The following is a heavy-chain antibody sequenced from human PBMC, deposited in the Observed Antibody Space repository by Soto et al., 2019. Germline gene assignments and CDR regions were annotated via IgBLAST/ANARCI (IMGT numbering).Heavy chain of an antibody. Sequence: SETLSLTCTVSGDSISTFYWGWMRQSPGKELEWIGYVYYTGSTNYNPSLKSRVTISVDRSKNQFSLKLTSANAADTAVYYCARGRTVRNYADDSSDYFYVFDYWGQGTQVTVSS. CDR2: VYYTGST. CDR3: ARGRTVRNYADDSSDYFYVFDY. CDR1: GDSISTFY. J-gene: IGHJ4*02. D-gene: IGHD3-22*01. V-gene: IGHV4-59*01.